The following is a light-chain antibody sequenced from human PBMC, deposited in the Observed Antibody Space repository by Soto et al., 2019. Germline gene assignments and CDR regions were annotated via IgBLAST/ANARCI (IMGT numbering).Light chain of an antibody. CDR1: QSISTW. V-gene: IGKV1-5*01. CDR3: QQYNSYTWT. J-gene: IGKJ1*01. CDR2: GAS. Sequence: DIHMTQSPSTLSASAGDRVTITCLASQSISTWLAWYQQKPGKAPKLLIYGASSLASGVPSRFSGSGSGTEFTLTISSLQPDDFATYYCQQYNSYTWTFGQGTKVDIK.